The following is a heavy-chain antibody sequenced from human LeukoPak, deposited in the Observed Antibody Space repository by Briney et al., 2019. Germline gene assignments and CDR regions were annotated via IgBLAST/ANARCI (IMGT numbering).Heavy chain of an antibody. D-gene: IGHD6-19*01. J-gene: IGHJ4*02. Sequence: GGSLRLSCAASGFTFSSYSMNWVRQAPGKGLEYVSAISSDGGSTYYANSVKGRFAIFRDNSKNTLYLQMGSLRAEDMAVYFCARDSYPQGWFPYWGQGTLVTVSS. CDR1: GFTFSSYS. CDR2: ISSDGGST. V-gene: IGHV3-64*01. CDR3: ARDSYPQGWFPY.